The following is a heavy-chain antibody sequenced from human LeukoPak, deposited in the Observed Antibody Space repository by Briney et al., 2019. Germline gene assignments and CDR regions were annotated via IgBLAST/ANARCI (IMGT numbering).Heavy chain of an antibody. CDR3: AKDEDPYNVDTSFDY. V-gene: IGHV3-23*01. D-gene: IGHD5-18*01. CDR1: GFTFSSYA. CDR2: ISSSGGST. Sequence: PGGSLRLSCAASGFTFSSYAMSWVRQAPGKGLEWVSAISSSGGSTYYADSVKGRFIISRDNSKNTLYLQMNSLRAEDTAVYYCAKDEDPYNVDTSFDYWGQGTLVTVSS. J-gene: IGHJ4*02.